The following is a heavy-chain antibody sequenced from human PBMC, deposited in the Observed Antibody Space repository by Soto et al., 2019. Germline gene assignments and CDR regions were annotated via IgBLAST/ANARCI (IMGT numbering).Heavy chain of an antibody. Sequence: EVQLVESGGGLVQPGGSLRLSCAASGFTFRNYCMHWVRQVPGKGLVWVARIKGDGRSTNYADSVKGRFTISRDNAQNTLFVQINSLTAEDTAVYSCARGIPGHYAFDVWGQGTMVTVSS. D-gene: IGHD1-1*01. V-gene: IGHV3-74*01. CDR1: GFTFRNYC. J-gene: IGHJ3*01. CDR2: IKGDGRST. CDR3: ARGIPGHYAFDV.